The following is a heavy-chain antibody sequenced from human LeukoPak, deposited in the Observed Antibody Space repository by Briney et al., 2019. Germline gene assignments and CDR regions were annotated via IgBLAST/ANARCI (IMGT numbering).Heavy chain of an antibody. J-gene: IGHJ3*02. D-gene: IGHD6-19*01. V-gene: IGHV3-21*01. CDR2: ISSSSSYI. Sequence: GGSLRLSCVASGFTFSSYSMNWVRQAPGKGLEWVSSISSSSSYIYYADSVKGRFTISRDNAKNSLYLQMNSLRAEDTAVYYCARAVAASDAFDIWGQGTMVTVSS. CDR3: ARAVAASDAFDI. CDR1: GFTFSSYS.